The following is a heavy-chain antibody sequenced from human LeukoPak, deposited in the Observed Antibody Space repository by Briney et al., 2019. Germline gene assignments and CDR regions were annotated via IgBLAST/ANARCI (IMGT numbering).Heavy chain of an antibody. CDR2: IYYSGST. CDR1: GGSFSTYY. CDR3: ARADYGGVHDY. Sequence: PSETLSLTCAVYGGSFSTYYWSWIRQPPGKGLEWIGYIYYSGSTNYNPSLKSRVTISVDTSKNQFSLKLSSVTAADTAVYYCARADYGGVHDYWGQGTLVTVSS. J-gene: IGHJ4*02. D-gene: IGHD4-23*01. V-gene: IGHV4-59*01.